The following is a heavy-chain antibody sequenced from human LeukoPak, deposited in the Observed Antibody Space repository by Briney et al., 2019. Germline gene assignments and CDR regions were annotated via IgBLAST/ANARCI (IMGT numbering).Heavy chain of an antibody. Sequence: GASVKVSCKTSGYTFTSYYRHWLRQAPGQGLEWMGIINPSGGSTSYAQKFQGRVTMTRDTSTSTVYMELSSLRSEDTAVYYCARYHSGSSVDPRGPGAFDYWGQGTLVTVSS. J-gene: IGHJ4*02. CDR1: GYTFTSYY. V-gene: IGHV1-46*01. CDR2: INPSGGST. D-gene: IGHD1-26*01. CDR3: ARYHSGSSVDPRGPGAFDY.